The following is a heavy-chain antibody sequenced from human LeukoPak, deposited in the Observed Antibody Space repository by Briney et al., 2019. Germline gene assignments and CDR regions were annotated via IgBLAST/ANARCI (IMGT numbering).Heavy chain of an antibody. Sequence: TGGSLRLSCAASGFTFSSYDIHWVRQAPGKGLEWVAVIWYDGSNKYYADSVKGRVTISRDNSKNTLSLQMNSLRAEDTAVYYCARGGTSSYYFDYWGQGTLVTVSS. J-gene: IGHJ4*02. V-gene: IGHV3-33*01. CDR2: IWYDGSNK. CDR3: ARGGTSSYYFDY. CDR1: GFTFSSYD.